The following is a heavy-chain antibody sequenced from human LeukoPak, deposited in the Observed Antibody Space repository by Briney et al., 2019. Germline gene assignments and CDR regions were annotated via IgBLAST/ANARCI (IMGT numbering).Heavy chain of an antibody. CDR1: GLTFRTTW. CDR2: TNGEGTTI. J-gene: IGHJ4*02. Sequence: GGSLRLSCATPGLTFRTTWMHWVRQAPGKGLMWVSRTNGEGTTIDYADSVKGRFTVSRDYAKNTLFLQMNNLRTEDTALYFCATARNFRFEYWGQGSLVIVSA. V-gene: IGHV3-74*01. CDR3: ATARNFRFEY. D-gene: IGHD1-7*01.